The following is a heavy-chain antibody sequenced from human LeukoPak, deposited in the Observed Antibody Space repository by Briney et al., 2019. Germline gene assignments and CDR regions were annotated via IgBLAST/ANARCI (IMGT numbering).Heavy chain of an antibody. CDR3: ARGAGCSSTSCYALYFQH. D-gene: IGHD2-2*01. CDR1: GGSISSGGYS. CDR2: IYHSGST. Sequence: TPSETLSLTCAVSGGSISSGGYSWRWIRQPPGKGLEWIGYIYHSGSTYYNPSLKSRVTISVVRSKNQFSLKLSSVTAADTAVYYCARGAGCSSTSCYALYFQHWGQGTLVTVSS. V-gene: IGHV4-30-2*01. J-gene: IGHJ1*01.